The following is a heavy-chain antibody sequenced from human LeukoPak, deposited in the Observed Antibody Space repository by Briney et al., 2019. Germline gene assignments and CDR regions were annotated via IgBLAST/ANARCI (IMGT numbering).Heavy chain of an antibody. V-gene: IGHV1-69*13. J-gene: IGHJ4*02. CDR3: ATLAMYDYVWGSYRTPLDY. D-gene: IGHD3-16*02. CDR2: IIPIFGTT. CDR1: GGTFSSSA. Sequence: GASVKVSCKASGGTFSSSAISWVRQAPGQGLEWMGGIIPIFGTTNYAQKFQGRVTITADESTSTAYMELSSLRSEDTAVYYCATLAMYDYVWGSYRTPLDYWGQGTLVTVSS.